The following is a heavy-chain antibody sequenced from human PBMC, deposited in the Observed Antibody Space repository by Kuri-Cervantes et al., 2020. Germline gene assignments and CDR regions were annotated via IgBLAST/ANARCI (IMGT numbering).Heavy chain of an antibody. CDR3: ARGDSYGYNFGDY. D-gene: IGHD5-18*01. V-gene: IGHV3-48*02. Sequence: GSLRLSCAASGFTFSSYSMNWVRQAPGKGLEWVSYISSSSTIYYADSVKGRFTISRDNAKNSLYLQMNSLRDEDTAVYYCARGDSYGYNFGDYWGQGTLVTVSS. CDR2: ISSSSTI. J-gene: IGHJ4*02. CDR1: GFTFSSYS.